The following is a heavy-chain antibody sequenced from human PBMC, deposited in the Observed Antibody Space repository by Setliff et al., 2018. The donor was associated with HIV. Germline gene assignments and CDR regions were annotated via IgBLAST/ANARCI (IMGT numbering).Heavy chain of an antibody. CDR2: ISTYNGNT. Sequence: ALVKVSCKASGYTFTSYYIHWVRQAPGQGLEWMGWISTYNGNTNYAQKVQGRVTMTTDTSTNTAYMELRSLRSDDTAVYYCARDEQYQLLLDYWGQGTLVTVSS. CDR1: GYTFTSYY. J-gene: IGHJ4*02. V-gene: IGHV1-18*04. CDR3: ARDEQYQLLLDY. D-gene: IGHD2-2*01.